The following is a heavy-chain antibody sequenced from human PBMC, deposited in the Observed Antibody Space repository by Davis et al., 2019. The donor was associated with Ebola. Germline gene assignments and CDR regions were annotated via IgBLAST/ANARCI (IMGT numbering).Heavy chain of an antibody. CDR3: AFVGVNTKGDARDI. CDR2: IDHSGTT. D-gene: IGHD1-26*01. Sequence: ESLKISCAASGFTFSSYSMNWIRQPPGKGLEWIAEIDHSGTTNYNSSLKSRITIAVDTSKKQFSLRLISVTAADTAMYYCAFVGVNTKGDARDIWGQGTMVTVSS. J-gene: IGHJ3*02. CDR1: GFTFSSYS. V-gene: IGHV4-34*08.